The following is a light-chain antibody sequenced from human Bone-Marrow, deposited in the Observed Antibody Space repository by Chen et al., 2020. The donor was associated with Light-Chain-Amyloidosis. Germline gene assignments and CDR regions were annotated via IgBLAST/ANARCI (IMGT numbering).Light chain of an antibody. J-gene: IGLJ1*01. CDR2: NDD. Sequence: QSVLTQPPSTSGTPGQTVTITCSGSSSNIGSNIVTWYQHLPGAAPTLLIYNDDKRPSGVPHRFSASRSGTSASLAISGLQSGDEGDYHCATWDDRVIGYVFGSGTEVTVL. CDR1: SSNIGSNI. CDR3: ATWDDRVIGYV. V-gene: IGLV1-44*01.